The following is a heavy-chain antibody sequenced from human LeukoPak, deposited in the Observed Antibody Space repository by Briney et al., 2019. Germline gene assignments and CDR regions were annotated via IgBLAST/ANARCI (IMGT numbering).Heavy chain of an antibody. D-gene: IGHD3-3*01. J-gene: IGHJ4*02. CDR2: INTNTGNP. CDR1: GYTFTFYA. V-gene: IGHV7-4-1*02. CDR3: ARGDFWNPYDY. Sequence: ASVKVSCKASGYTFTFYAINWVRQAPGQGLEWMGWINTNTGNPTYAQGFAGRFVFSLDTSANTAYLQISSLKAEDTAVYYCARGDFWNPYDYWGQGTLVTVSS.